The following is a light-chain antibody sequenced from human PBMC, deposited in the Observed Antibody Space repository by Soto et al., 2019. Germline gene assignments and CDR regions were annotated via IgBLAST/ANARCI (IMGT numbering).Light chain of an antibody. CDR3: QQYNNWPGT. V-gene: IGKV3-15*01. J-gene: IGKJ1*01. CDR2: GAS. CDR1: QSVSSN. Sequence: EIVMTQSPATLSVSPGERATLSCRASQSVSSNLAWYHQKPGQAPRLLIYGASTRATGIPARFSGSGSGTDFTPTISSLQSEDFAFDYCQQYNNWPGTFGQGTKVEIK.